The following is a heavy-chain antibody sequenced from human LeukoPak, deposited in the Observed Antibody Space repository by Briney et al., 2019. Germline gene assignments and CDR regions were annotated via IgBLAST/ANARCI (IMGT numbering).Heavy chain of an antibody. V-gene: IGHV3-30-3*01. CDR2: ISYDGSNK. J-gene: IGHJ1*01. D-gene: IGHD3-22*01. CDR1: GFTFRNYT. Sequence: GGPLSLSCAASGFTFRNYTIHWVRQPPGKGLEWVTIISYDGSNKYYADSVKGRFTISRDNSKNTLYLQMNSLRAEDTAVYYCARGPLTYYYDSSGWNQYFQHWGQGTLVTVSS. CDR3: ARGPLTYYYDSSGWNQYFQH.